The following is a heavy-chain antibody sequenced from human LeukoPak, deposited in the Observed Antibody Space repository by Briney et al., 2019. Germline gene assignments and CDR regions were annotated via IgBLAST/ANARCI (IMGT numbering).Heavy chain of an antibody. J-gene: IGHJ4*02. CDR1: GFTLSSYA. CDR2: ISGSGSST. D-gene: IGHD6-13*01. Sequence: PGGSLRLSCAASGFTLSSYAMSWVRQAPGKGLEWVSSISGSGSSTYYADSVKGRFTISRDNSKNKLYLQMNSLRAEDTAVYYCARGGSSWRFDYWGQGTLVTVSS. V-gene: IGHV3-23*01. CDR3: ARGGSSWRFDY.